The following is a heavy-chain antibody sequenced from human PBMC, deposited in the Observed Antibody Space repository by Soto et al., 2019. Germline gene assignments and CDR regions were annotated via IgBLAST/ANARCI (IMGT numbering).Heavy chain of an antibody. J-gene: IGHJ5*02. V-gene: IGHV4-39*01. CDR3: AEPALPIRNNNWCNP. CDR2: IFYLGSS. Sequence: SETLSLTCTVSGDSIISSDFYWGWVRQPPGKGLEWIGSIFYLGSSYYNPSLKSRVTMSVDTSKHQFSLRLRSVTAADTALYFSAEPALPIRNNNWCNPCGKRIMSAVST. CDR1: GDSIISSDFY.